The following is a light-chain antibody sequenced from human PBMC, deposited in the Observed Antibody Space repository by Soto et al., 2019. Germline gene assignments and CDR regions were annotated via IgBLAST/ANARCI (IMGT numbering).Light chain of an antibody. CDR1: QSVGRNY. V-gene: IGKV3-20*01. CDR2: RIS. CDR3: QQYNNWPPLT. Sequence: EIVLTQSPGTLSLSPGERATLSCRASQSVGRNYLAWYQQKPGQAPRLLIHRISTRATGIPDRFSGSGSATDFTLTISRLEPEDFAVYYCQQYNNWPPLTFGGGTKVEIK. J-gene: IGKJ4*01.